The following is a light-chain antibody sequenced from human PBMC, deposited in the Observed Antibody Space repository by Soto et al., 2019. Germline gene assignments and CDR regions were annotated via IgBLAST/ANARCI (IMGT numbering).Light chain of an antibody. CDR2: GAS. J-gene: IGKJ2*01. CDR3: QSYGTSYT. CDR1: QSISSSY. Sequence: EIVLTQSPGTLSLSPGERATLSCRASQSISSSYLAWYQQTSGQAPRLLIYGASSRATGIPDRFSGSGSGTDFTLTISRLEPEDFAVYYCQSYGTSYTFGQGTKLEIK. V-gene: IGKV3-20*01.